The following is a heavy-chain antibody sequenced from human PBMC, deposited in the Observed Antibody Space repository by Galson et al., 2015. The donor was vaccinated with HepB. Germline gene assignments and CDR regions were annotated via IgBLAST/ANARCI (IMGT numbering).Heavy chain of an antibody. J-gene: IGHJ4*02. Sequence: FTFSSYAMSWVRQAPGKGLEWVSAISGSGGSTYYADSVKGRFTISRDNSKNTLYLQMNSLRAEDTAVYYCAKDPHSGSSWYGGLDYWGQGTLVTVSS. CDR2: ISGSGGST. V-gene: IGHV3-23*01. D-gene: IGHD6-13*01. CDR3: AKDPHSGSSWYGGLDY. CDR1: FTFSSYA.